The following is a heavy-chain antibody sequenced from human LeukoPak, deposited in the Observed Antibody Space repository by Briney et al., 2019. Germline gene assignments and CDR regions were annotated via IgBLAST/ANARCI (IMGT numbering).Heavy chain of an antibody. J-gene: IGHJ4*02. V-gene: IGHV3-23*01. Sequence: GRSLRLSCAASGFTFSSYAMSWVRQAPGKGLEWVSVISGSGGNTYYADSVKGRFTISRDNSKNTLYLNMNSLRAEDTAAYYCAKEYSSGWGDFDYWGQGTLVTVSS. CDR3: AKEYSSGWGDFDY. CDR2: ISGSGGNT. D-gene: IGHD6-19*01. CDR1: GFTFSSYA.